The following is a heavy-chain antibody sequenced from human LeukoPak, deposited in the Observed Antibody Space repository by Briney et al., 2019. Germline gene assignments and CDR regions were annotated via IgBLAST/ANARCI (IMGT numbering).Heavy chain of an antibody. CDR2: INPNSGGT. Sequence: ASVKVSCKASGYTFTGYYMHWVRQAPGQGLEWMGWINPNSGGTNYAQKFQGRVTMTRDTSISTAYMELSRLRSDDTAVYYCARVWDSGYDYSHDYWGQGTLVTVSS. CDR1: GYTFTGYY. J-gene: IGHJ4*02. V-gene: IGHV1-2*02. CDR3: ARVWDSGYDYSHDY. D-gene: IGHD5-12*01.